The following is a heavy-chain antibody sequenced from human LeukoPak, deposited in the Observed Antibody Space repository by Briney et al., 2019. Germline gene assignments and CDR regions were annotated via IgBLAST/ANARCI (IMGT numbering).Heavy chain of an antibody. V-gene: IGHV1-69*01. CDR2: IIPIFGTA. J-gene: IGHJ2*01. Sequence: SVKVSCKASGGTFSSYAISWVRQAPGQGLEWMGGIIPIFGTANYAQKFQGRVTITADESTSTAYMELSSLRSEDTAVYYCARHDCSSTSCYDYWYFDLWGRDTLVTVSS. CDR3: ARHDCSSTSCYDYWYFDL. D-gene: IGHD2-2*01. CDR1: GGTFSSYA.